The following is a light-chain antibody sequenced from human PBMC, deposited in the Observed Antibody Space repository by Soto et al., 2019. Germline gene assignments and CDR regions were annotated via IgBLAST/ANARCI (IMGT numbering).Light chain of an antibody. CDR3: HQYNTYSPYT. CDR2: QAS. CDR1: QSITTW. J-gene: IGKJ2*01. V-gene: IGKV1-5*03. Sequence: DIQMTQSPSTLSASVGDRVTITCRASQSITTWLAWYQQKPGKAPKLLIYQASSVQSGVPSRFSGSGSGTEFTLTINSLQPDDFAPYYCHQYNTYSPYTFGQGNRLEIK.